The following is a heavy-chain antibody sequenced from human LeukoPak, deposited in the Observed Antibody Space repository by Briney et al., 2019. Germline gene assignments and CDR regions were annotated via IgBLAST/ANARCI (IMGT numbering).Heavy chain of an antibody. CDR2: INPNSGGT. Sequence: ASVKVSCKASGYTFTGYYMHWVRQAPGQGLEWMGWINPNSGGTNYAQQFQGRVTMTRDTSISTAYMELSRLRSDDTAVYYCARDADSSGYYYLYYFDYWGQGTLVTVSS. CDR1: GYTFTGYY. J-gene: IGHJ4*02. D-gene: IGHD3-22*01. V-gene: IGHV1-2*02. CDR3: ARDADSSGYYYLYYFDY.